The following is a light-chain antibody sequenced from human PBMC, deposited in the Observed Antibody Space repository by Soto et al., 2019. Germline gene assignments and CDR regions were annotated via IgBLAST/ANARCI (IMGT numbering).Light chain of an antibody. CDR1: QSVSSNY. V-gene: IGKV3-20*01. Sequence: EMVLTPSPGTLSLSPGEGATLSCRASQSVSSNYLAWYQQKPGQAPRLLIFGAANRAYDIPDSLSGSGSGTDFTRTLMRLELEAFAVHYFQQYGSSPPYTFGQGTKREIK. CDR3: QQYGSSPPYT. J-gene: IGKJ2*01. CDR2: GAA.